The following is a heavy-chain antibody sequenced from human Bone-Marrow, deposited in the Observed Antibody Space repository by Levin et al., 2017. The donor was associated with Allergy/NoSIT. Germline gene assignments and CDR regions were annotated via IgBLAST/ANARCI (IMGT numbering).Heavy chain of an antibody. D-gene: IGHD2-2*01. CDR3: AGITSAAAISYFQL. V-gene: IGHV4-30-4*01. Sequence: RASETLSLTCSVSGGSISSGDYYWSWIRQPPGKGLEWIGYIYHSGSTFYTLPLRSRVTISIDTSKNQFSLKLRSVTAADTAVYFCAGITSAAAISYFQLWGQGSLVTVSS. CDR2: IYHSGST. CDR1: GGSISSGDYY. J-gene: IGHJ4*02.